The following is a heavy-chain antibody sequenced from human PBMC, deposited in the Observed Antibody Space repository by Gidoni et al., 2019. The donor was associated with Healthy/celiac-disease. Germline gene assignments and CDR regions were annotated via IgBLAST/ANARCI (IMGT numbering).Heavy chain of an antibody. Sequence: QVQLVQSGAAVQKPGASVKVSCKASGYTSTSYGISWVRQAPGQGLEWMGWLSSYNGNTNDAQKLQGRVTMTTDTSTSTAYMELRSLRADDTAVYYCARGYRWEIPRALGYWGQGTLVTVSS. J-gene: IGHJ4*02. CDR3: ARGYRWEIPRALGY. V-gene: IGHV1-18*01. D-gene: IGHD1-26*01. CDR1: GYTSTSYG. CDR2: LSSYNGNT.